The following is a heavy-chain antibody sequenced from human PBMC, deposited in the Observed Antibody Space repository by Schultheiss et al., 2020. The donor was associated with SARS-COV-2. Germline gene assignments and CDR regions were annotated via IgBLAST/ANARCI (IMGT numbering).Heavy chain of an antibody. J-gene: IGHJ2*01. Sequence: SETLSLTCTVSGGSISSSSYYWGWIRQPPGKGLEWIGEIYHSGSTNYNPSLRNRVTISADTSANQFSLKLRSLTAADTAVYYCARDSYCSGGSCFDWFFDLWGRGTLVTVSS. CDR1: GGSISSSSYY. CDR3: ARDSYCSGGSCFDWFFDL. CDR2: IYHSGST. V-gene: IGHV4-39*07. D-gene: IGHD2-15*01.